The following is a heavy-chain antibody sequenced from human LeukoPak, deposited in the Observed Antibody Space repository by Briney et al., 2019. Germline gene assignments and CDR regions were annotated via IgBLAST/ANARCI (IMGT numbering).Heavy chain of an antibody. CDR1: GFTFSTYA. J-gene: IGHJ6*02. V-gene: IGHV3-23*01. CDR2: ISGSGGST. CDR3: PKDKVATIHYYGMDV. Sequence: GGSLRLSCAASGFTFSTYAMHWVRQAPGKGLEWVSAISGSGGSTYYADSVKGRFTISRDNSKNTLYLQMNSLRAEDAAVYYCPKDKVATIHYYGMDVWGQGTTVTVSS. D-gene: IGHD5-12*01.